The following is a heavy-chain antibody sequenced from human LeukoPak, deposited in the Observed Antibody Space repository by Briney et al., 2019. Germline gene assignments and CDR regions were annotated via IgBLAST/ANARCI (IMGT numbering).Heavy chain of an antibody. CDR2: IYYSGST. CDR3: ARHLSFLWQQRLYYFHY. CDR1: GGSISSSSYY. Sequence: SETLSLTCTVSGGSISSSSYYWGWIRQPPGKGLEWIGSIYYSGSTYYNPSLKSRVTISVDTSKNQFSLRLSSVTAADTAVYYCARHLSFLWQQRLYYFHYWGQGTLVTVSS. D-gene: IGHD6-13*01. V-gene: IGHV4-39*01. J-gene: IGHJ4*02.